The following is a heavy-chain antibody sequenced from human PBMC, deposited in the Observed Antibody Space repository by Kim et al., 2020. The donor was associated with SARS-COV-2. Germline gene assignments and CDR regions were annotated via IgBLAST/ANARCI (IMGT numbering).Heavy chain of an antibody. V-gene: IGHV3-53*01. D-gene: IGHD6-19*01. CDR3: ARVGYSSGWHGFDS. J-gene: IGHJ4*02. Sequence: ADPVKGRFTISRDNSKNTLYLQMTSLRAEDTTVYYCARVGYSSGWHGFDSWGQGTLVTVSS.